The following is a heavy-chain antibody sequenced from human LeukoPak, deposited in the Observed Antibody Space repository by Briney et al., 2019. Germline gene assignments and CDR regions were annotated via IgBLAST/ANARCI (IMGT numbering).Heavy chain of an antibody. CDR2: ISGSGDST. J-gene: IGHJ4*02. CDR1: GFTFSSYA. V-gene: IGHV3-64D*09. D-gene: IGHD6-13*01. CDR3: VRRQAAAGALYFFDY. Sequence: GGSLRLSCSASGFTFSSYAMHWVRQAPGKGLEYVSAISGSGDSTYYADSVKGRFTISRDNSKNTLYLQMSSLRAEDTAVYYCVRRQAAAGALYFFDYWGQGALVTVSS.